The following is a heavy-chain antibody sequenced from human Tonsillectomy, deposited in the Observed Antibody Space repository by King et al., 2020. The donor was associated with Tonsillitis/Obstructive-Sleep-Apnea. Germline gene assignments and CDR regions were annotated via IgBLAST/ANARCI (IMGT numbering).Heavy chain of an antibody. V-gene: IGHV3-9*01. Sequence: VQLVESGGGLVQPGRSLRLSCAASGFTFDDYAMHWVRQAPGKGLEWVAGISWNSGNIGYAASVKGRFTISRDNAKNSLYLQMNSLRPEDTALYYCAKAQGPTVAVPGGDRAQGLDYYMDVWGKGTTVTVAS. CDR3: AKAQGPTVAVPGGDRAQGLDYYMDV. CDR1: GFTFDDYA. J-gene: IGHJ6*03. D-gene: IGHD2-2*01. CDR2: ISWNSGNI.